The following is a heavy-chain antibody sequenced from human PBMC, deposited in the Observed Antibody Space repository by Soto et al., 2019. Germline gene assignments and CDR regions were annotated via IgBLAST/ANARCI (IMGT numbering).Heavy chain of an antibody. V-gene: IGHV1-3*01. Sequence: ASVKVSCKASGYTFTSYAMHWVRQAPGQRLEWMGWINAGNGNTKYYADSVEGRFTISRDNSKNTLYLQMNSLRAEDTAVYYCASVFRMAYYFDSWGQGTLITVSS. D-gene: IGHD2-8*01. CDR3: ASVFRMAYYFDS. CDR1: GYTFTSYA. J-gene: IGHJ4*02. CDR2: INAGNGNT.